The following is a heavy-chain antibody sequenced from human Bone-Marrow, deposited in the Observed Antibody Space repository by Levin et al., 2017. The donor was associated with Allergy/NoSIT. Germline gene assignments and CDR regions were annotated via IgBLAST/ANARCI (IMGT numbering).Heavy chain of an antibody. Sequence: SETLSLTCTVSGGSVSSGSYYWSWIRQPPGKGLEWIAYIYHSGSTKYNPSLKSRDTISLDTSRNQFSLRLTSLTAADTAVYYCARGSYFGGLSFDCWGKGTLVTVSS. CDR2: IYHSGST. V-gene: IGHV4-61*01. CDR1: GGSVSSGSYY. J-gene: IGHJ4*02. CDR3: ARGSYFGGLSFDC. D-gene: IGHD4-23*01.